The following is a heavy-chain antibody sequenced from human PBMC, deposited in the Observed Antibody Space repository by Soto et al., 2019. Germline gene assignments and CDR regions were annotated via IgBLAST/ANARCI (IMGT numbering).Heavy chain of an antibody. CDR2: IYPGDSDT. D-gene: IGHD2-2*01. CDR1: GYSFTSYW. J-gene: IGHJ6*03. Sequence: SLKISCKGSGYSFTSYWIGWVRQMPGKGLEWMGIIYPGDSDTRYSPSFQGQVTISADKSISTAYLQWSSLKASDTAMYYCARHYCSRTSCYSYYYYYMDVWGKGTTVTVSS. CDR3: ARHYCSRTSCYSYYYYYMDV. V-gene: IGHV5-51*01.